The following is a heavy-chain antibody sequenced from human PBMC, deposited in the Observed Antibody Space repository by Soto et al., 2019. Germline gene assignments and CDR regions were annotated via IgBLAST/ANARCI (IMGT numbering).Heavy chain of an antibody. V-gene: IGHV3-53*01. J-gene: IGHJ6*02. D-gene: IGHD5-12*01. CDR1: GFTVSSNY. CDR2: IYSGGST. CDR3: ARGPYSGYDYYYYGMDV. Sequence: EVQLVESGGGLIQPGGSLRLSCAASGFTVSSNYMSWVRQAPGKGLEWVSVIYSGGSTYYADSVKGRFTISRDNSKNTLYLQMNSLRAEDTAVYYCARGPYSGYDYYYYGMDVWGQGTTVTVSS.